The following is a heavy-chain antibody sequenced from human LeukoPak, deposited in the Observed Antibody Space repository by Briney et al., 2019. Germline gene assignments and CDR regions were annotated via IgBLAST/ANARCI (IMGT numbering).Heavy chain of an antibody. V-gene: IGHV5-51*01. Sequence: TGESLKISCKGSGYSFTSYWIGWVRQMPGKGLEWMGTIYPGDSDTRYSPSFQGQVTISADKSISTAYLQGSSLKASDTAMYYCARRSSGWTGAICYFDYWGQGTLVTVSS. CDR1: GYSFTSYW. CDR3: ARRSSGWTGAICYFDY. D-gene: IGHD6-19*01. J-gene: IGHJ4*02. CDR2: IYPGDSDT.